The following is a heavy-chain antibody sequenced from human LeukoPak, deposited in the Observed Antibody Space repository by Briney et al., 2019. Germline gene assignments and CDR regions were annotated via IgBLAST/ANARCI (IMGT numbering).Heavy chain of an antibody. CDR1: GYTFTSYG. CDR2: MNPNSGNT. Sequence: ASVKVSCKASGYTFTSYGISWVRQAPGQGLEWMGWMNPNSGNTGYAQKFQGRVTMTRNTSISTAYMEPSSLRSEDTAVYYCARGLYGDRLNWFDPWGQGTLVTVSS. D-gene: IGHD4-17*01. CDR3: ARGLYGDRLNWFDP. V-gene: IGHV1-8*02. J-gene: IGHJ5*02.